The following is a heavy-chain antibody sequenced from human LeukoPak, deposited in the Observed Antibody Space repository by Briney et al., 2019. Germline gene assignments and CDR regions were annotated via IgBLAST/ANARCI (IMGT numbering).Heavy chain of an antibody. CDR2: ISANNGNT. D-gene: IGHD1-26*01. V-gene: IGHV1-18*01. J-gene: IGHJ4*02. Sequence: ASVKVSCKASGYSFTSYLITWVRQSPGQGLEWMGWISANNGNTNYAEKVQGRVTMTTDTSTSTAYMELRSLRSDDTAVYYCARDRTVGATDFDYWGQGTLVTVSS. CDR1: GYSFTSYL. CDR3: ARDRTVGATDFDY.